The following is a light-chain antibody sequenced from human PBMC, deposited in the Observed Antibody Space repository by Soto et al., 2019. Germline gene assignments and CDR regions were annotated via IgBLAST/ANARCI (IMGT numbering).Light chain of an antibody. Sequence: QSVLTQPPSASGTPGQRVTISCSGISSTIDISTVHWYQQLPGTAPKLLIYSNNQRPSGXXDRFSDSKSDTSASLAISGLQSEDEADYYCAAWDDSLNGPVFGGGTKLTVL. V-gene: IGLV1-44*01. CDR1: SSTIDIST. CDR3: AAWDDSLNGPV. J-gene: IGLJ2*01. CDR2: SNN.